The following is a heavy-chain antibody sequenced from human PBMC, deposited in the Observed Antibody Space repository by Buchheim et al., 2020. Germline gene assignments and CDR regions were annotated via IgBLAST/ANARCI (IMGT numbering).Heavy chain of an antibody. CDR3: ARDSITIFGVVIIRYGMDV. CDR1: GFTFSSYW. J-gene: IGHJ6*02. D-gene: IGHD3-3*01. CDR2: IKQDGSEK. Sequence: EVQLVESGGGLVQPGGSLRLSCAASGFTFSSYWMSWVRQAPGKGLEWVANIKQDGSEKYYVDSVKGRFTISKDNAQNSLYLQMNSLRAEDTAVYYCARDSITIFGVVIIRYGMDVWGQGTT. V-gene: IGHV3-7*01.